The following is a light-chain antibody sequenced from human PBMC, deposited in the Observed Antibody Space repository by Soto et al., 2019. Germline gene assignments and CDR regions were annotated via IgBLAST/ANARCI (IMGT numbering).Light chain of an antibody. V-gene: IGKV1-12*01. CDR1: QGIRDW. Sequence: DIQMTQSPSSVSASVGDRVTISCRASQGIRDWLAWYQQKPGKAPKLLIYGASSLQSGVPLRFSGSGSGTDFTLTISSLQPEDFATYYCQQTGNFPITFGQGTRMEIK. CDR3: QQTGNFPIT. CDR2: GAS. J-gene: IGKJ5*01.